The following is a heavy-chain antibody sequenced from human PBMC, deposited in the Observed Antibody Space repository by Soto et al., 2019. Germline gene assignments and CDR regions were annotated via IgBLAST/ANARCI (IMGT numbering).Heavy chain of an antibody. CDR3: TRDSPPATEGPTDMIGAAAGIWLVY. J-gene: IGHJ4*02. CDR2: IRSKAYGGTT. CDR1: GFTFGDYA. V-gene: IGHV3-49*04. Sequence: GGSLRLSCTASGFTFGDYAMSWVRQAPGKGLEWVGFIRSKAYGGTTEYAASVKGRFTISRDDSKSIAYLQMNSLKTEDTAVYYCTRDSPPATEGPTDMIGAAAGIWLVYWGQGTLVTVSS. D-gene: IGHD6-13*01.